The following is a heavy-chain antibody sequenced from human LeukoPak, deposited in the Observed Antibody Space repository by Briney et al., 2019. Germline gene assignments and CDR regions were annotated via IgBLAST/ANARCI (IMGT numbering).Heavy chain of an antibody. J-gene: IGHJ3*02. CDR2: IYHSGST. Sequence: PSETLSLTCAVYGGSFSGYYWSWIRQPPGKGLEWIGEIYHSGSTNYNPSLKSRVTISVDKSKNQFSLKLSSVTAADTAVYYCARDLGYYDILTGDDAFDIWGQGTMVTVSS. CDR3: ARDLGYYDILTGDDAFDI. CDR1: GGSFSGYY. V-gene: IGHV4-34*01. D-gene: IGHD3-9*01.